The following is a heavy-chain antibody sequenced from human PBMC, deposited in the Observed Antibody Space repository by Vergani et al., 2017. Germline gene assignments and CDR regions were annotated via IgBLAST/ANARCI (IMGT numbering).Heavy chain of an antibody. CDR3: ASGRYYYDSSGWSPADY. CDR2: IYTSGST. CDR1: GGSISSYY. V-gene: IGHV4-4*07. D-gene: IGHD3-22*01. J-gene: IGHJ4*02. Sequence: QVQLQESGPGLVKPSETLSLTCTVSGGSISSYYWSWIRQPAGKGLEWIGRIYTSGSTNYNPSLKSRVTMSVDTSKNQFSLKLSSVTAADTAVYYCASGRYYYDSSGWSPADYWGQGTLVTVSS.